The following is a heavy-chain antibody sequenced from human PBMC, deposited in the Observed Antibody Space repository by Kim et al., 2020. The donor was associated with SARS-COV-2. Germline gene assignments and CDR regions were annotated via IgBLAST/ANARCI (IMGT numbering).Heavy chain of an antibody. CDR2: IYYTGST. CDR3: ARDLKVTMVRGVIYNWFDS. J-gene: IGHJ5*01. CDR1: GGSISSSSYY. D-gene: IGHD3-10*01. Sequence: SETLSLTCTVSGGSISSSSYYWGWIRQPPGKGLEWIGSIYYTGSTYYKSSLKSRVTISVDTSKNQFSLNLNSVTAADTAVYYCARDLKVTMVRGVIYNWFDSWGQGILVTVSS. V-gene: IGHV4-39*07.